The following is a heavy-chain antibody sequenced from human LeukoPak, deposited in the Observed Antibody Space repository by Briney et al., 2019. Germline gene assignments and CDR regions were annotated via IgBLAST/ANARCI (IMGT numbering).Heavy chain of an antibody. CDR3: ARGFGEGYYYYYMDV. D-gene: IGHD3-16*01. V-gene: IGHV1-8*01. CDR2: MNPNSGNT. CDR1: GYTFTSYD. J-gene: IGHJ6*03. Sequence: AASVKVSCKASGYTFTSYDINWVRRATGQGLEWMGWMNPNSGNTGYAQKFQGRVTMTRNTSISTAYMELSSLRSEDTAVYYCARGFGEGYYYYYMDVWGKGTTVTVSS.